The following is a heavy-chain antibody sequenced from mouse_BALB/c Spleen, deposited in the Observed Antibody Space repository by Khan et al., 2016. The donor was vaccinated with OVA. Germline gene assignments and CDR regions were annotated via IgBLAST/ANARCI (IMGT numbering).Heavy chain of an antibody. V-gene: IGHV9-3-1*01. D-gene: IGHD2-14*01. CDR3: ARVGYNGTMDY. J-gene: IGHJ4*01. CDR2: INTYTGKP. CDR1: GYTFTNNG. Sequence: QIQLVQSGPELKKPGDTVKISCKASGYTFTNNGMNWVKLAPGKGFNWMGWINTYTGKPAYADDFKGRFAFSLETSASTAYLQINNLKNEDTATYFCARVGYNGTMDYWGQGTSVTVSS.